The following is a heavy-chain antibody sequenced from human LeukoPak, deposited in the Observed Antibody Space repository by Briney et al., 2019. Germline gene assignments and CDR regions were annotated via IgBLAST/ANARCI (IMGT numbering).Heavy chain of an antibody. Sequence: SETLSLTCCVSSYSMSGGYYWGWLGQPPGEGLGLIGSIYHSGISYYNPSLRSRVTISADMSKNQFSLKLSSVTAADTAVYYCAKGRSYGTDYDAFDIWGQGTMVTVSS. D-gene: IGHD3-16*01. CDR2: IYHSGIS. CDR3: AKGRSYGTDYDAFDI. CDR1: SYSMSGGYY. J-gene: IGHJ3*02. V-gene: IGHV4-38-2*02.